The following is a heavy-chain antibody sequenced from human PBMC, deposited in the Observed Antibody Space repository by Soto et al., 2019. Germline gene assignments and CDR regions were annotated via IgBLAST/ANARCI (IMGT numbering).Heavy chain of an antibody. CDR3: AAHRILYDYGMDV. J-gene: IGHJ6*02. D-gene: IGHD2-15*01. CDR2: IYYSGST. V-gene: IGHV4-31*03. CDR1: GGSISSGGYY. Sequence: QVQLQESGPGLVKPSQTLSLTCTVSGGSISSGGYYWSWIRQHPGKGLEWIGYIYYSGSTYYNPSLTRRVTISGDTSRNQFSLKLSSVTAADTAVYYCAAHRILYDYGMDVWGQGTTVTVSS.